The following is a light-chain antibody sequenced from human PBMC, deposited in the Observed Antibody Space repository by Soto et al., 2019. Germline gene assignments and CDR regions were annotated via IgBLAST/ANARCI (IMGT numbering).Light chain of an antibody. CDR1: SSDVGAYNY. CDR3: TSYAANNNVV. J-gene: IGLJ3*02. CDR2: EVN. V-gene: IGLV2-8*01. Sequence: QSALTQPPSASGSPGQSVTISCTGTSSDVGAYNYVSWHQQHPGKAPKLIIYEVNNRPSGVPDRFSGSKSGNTASLTVSRLQAEDEADYYCTSYAANNNVVFGGGTKVTVL.